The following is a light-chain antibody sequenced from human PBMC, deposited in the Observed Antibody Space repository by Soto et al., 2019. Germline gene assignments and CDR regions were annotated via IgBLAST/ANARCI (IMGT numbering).Light chain of an antibody. J-gene: IGKJ1*01. V-gene: IGKV3-15*01. CDR1: QSIDTD. CDR3: QQYIKWPWT. Sequence: IVVPQSPATLSASPGERATLSCRASQSIDTDLAWYQQKPGQAPRLLIFGAATRTTGVPARFSGSGSGTEFTLTISSLQSEDSAVYYCQQYIKWPWTFGQGTKVDIK. CDR2: GAA.